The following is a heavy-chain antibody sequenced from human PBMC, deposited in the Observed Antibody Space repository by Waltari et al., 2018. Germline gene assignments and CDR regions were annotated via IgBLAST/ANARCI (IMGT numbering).Heavy chain of an antibody. CDR2: IDPNSGGT. J-gene: IGHJ4*02. CDR1: GYTFSGSY. V-gene: IGHV1-2*06. Sequence: QVQLVQSGAEVKKPGASLKVSCKASGYTFSGSYIHWVRQAPGQGLEWMGRIDPNSGGTDYARKFAGRVSMTRDTSISTAYVELSSLRSDDTAVYYCAAKGVVLPATYDYWGQGTLVTVSS. D-gene: IGHD2-15*01. CDR3: AAKGVVLPATYDY.